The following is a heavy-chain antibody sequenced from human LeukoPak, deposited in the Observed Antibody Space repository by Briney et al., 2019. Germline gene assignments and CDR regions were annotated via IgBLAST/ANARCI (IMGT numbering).Heavy chain of an antibody. Sequence: ASVKVSCKASGYTFTSYGISWVRQAPGQGLEWMGWISAYNGNTNYAQKLQGRVTMTTDTSTSTAYMELRSLRSDDTAVHYCARVGSIAVADQFDYWGQGTLVTVSS. J-gene: IGHJ4*02. V-gene: IGHV1-18*01. CDR3: ARVGSIAVADQFDY. CDR2: ISAYNGNT. CDR1: GYTFTSYG. D-gene: IGHD6-19*01.